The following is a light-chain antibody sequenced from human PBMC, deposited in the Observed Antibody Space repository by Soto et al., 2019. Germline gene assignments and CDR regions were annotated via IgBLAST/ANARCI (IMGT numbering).Light chain of an antibody. CDR3: QQYNNWPPIT. V-gene: IGKV3-15*01. CDR1: QSVNNN. Sequence: IVMTQSPATLSVSPGERATLSCRASQSVNNNLAWYQQKPGQAPRLLIHDESTRATGISARFSGSGSGTEFTLTISSLQSEDFAVYYCQQYNNWPPITFGQGTRLENK. CDR2: DES. J-gene: IGKJ5*01.